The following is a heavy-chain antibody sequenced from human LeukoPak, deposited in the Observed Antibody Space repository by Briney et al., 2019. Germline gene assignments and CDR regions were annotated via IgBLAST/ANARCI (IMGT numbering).Heavy chain of an antibody. CDR3: ARDAKFDFWSDGGYFDL. V-gene: IGHV4-34*01. J-gene: IGHJ2*01. D-gene: IGHD3-3*01. Sequence: SETLSLTCAVYGGSFSGYYWSWIRQPPGKGLEWIGEINHSGSTNYNPSLKSRVTISVDTSKNQFSLKLSSVTAADTAVYYCARDAKFDFWSDGGYFDLWGRGTLVTVSS. CDR2: INHSGST. CDR1: GGSFSGYY.